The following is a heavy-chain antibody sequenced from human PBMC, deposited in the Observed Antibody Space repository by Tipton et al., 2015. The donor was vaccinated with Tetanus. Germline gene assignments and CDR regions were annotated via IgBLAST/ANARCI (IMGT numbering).Heavy chain of an antibody. D-gene: IGHD6-13*01. V-gene: IGHV3-7*01. Sequence: GSLRLSCAASGFTFSSYWMSWVRQAPGKGLEWVANIKQDGSEKYYVDSVKGRFTISRDNAKNSLYLQMNSLRAEDTAVYYCAREYSSSWYEGYYGMDVWGQGTTVTVSS. J-gene: IGHJ6*02. CDR1: GFTFSSYW. CDR3: AREYSSSWYEGYYGMDV. CDR2: IKQDGSEK.